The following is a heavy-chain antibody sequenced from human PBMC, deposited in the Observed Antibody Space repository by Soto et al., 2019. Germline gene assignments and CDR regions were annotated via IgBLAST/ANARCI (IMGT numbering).Heavy chain of an antibody. V-gene: IGHV4-59*02. J-gene: IGHJ4*02. D-gene: IGHD6-19*01. CDR3: AREGGSGWKIFDY. CDR2: IYYSVST. Sequence: LSFTMSLPSAVSRSPVRMYDVGWFRIHSGKGLEWIGYIYYSVSTNYNPSLKSRVTISVDTSKTQFSLKLSSVTAADTAVYYCAREGGSGWKIFDYWGQGTLVTVSS. CDR1: RSPVRMYD.